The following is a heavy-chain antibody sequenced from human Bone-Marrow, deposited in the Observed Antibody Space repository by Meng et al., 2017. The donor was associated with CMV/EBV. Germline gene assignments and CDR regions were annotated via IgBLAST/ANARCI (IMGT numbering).Heavy chain of an antibody. J-gene: IGHJ6*02. V-gene: IGHV1-18*01. D-gene: IGHD1-26*01. CDR1: GYTFTSYG. CDR3: ARDFGVGATLLVYYYYGMDV. CDR2: ISAYNGNT. Sequence: ASVKVSCKASGYTFTSYGLSWVRQAPGQGLEWMGWISAYNGNTNYAQKLQGRVTMTTDTSTSTAYLELRSLRSDDTAVYYRARDFGVGATLLVYYYYGMDVWGQGTTVTVYS.